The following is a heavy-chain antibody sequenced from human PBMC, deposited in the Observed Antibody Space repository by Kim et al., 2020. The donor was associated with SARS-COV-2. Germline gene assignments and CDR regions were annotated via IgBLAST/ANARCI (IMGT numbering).Heavy chain of an antibody. Sequence: SETLSLTCAVSGGSISSSNWWSWVRQPPGKGLEWIGEIYHSGSTNYNPSLKSRVTISVDKSKNQFSLKLSSVTAADTAVYYCARDIVATIPHPSYYYYYGMDVWGQGTSVTVSS. J-gene: IGHJ6*02. CDR3: ARDIVATIPHPSYYYYYGMDV. CDR1: GGSISSSNW. V-gene: IGHV4-4*02. CDR2: IYHSGST. D-gene: IGHD5-12*01.